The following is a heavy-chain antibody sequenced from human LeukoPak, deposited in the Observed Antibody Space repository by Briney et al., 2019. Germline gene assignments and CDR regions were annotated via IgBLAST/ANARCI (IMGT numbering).Heavy chain of an antibody. CDR3: ARLQDYDFWSGYPMGGFDY. J-gene: IGHJ4*02. CDR2: IYYSGST. D-gene: IGHD3-3*01. Sequence: KPSETLSLTCTVSGGSISSYYWSWIRQPPGKGLEWIGSIYYSGSTYYNPSLKSRVTISVDTSKNQFSLKLSSVTAADTAVYYCARLQDYDFWSGYPMGGFDYWGQGTLVTVSS. V-gene: IGHV4-39*01. CDR1: GGSISSYY.